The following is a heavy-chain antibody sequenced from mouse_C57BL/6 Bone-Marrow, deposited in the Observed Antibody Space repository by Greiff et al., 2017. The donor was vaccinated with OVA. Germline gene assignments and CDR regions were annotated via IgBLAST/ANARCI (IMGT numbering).Heavy chain of an antibody. CDR3: ASSPLPYDGGEWYFDV. Sequence: VQLKESGPGLAKPSQSLSLSCSVTGYSITSDYWNWIRKFPGTKLEYMGYISYSGSTYYNPPLKNRISITRVKSKNQYYRQVNSVTTEDTAPYCWASSPLPYDGGEWYFDVWGTGTTVTVSS. V-gene: IGHV3-8*01. D-gene: IGHD2-12*01. CDR2: ISYSGST. CDR1: GYSITSDY. J-gene: IGHJ1*03.